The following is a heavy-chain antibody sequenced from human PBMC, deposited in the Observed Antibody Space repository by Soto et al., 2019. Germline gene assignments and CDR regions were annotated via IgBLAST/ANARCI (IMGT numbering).Heavy chain of an antibody. V-gene: IGHV3-21*02. CDR3: ARDWRFRGY. CDR1: GFTFSSYT. Sequence: EVQLVESGGGLVKPGGSLRLSCAASGFTFSSYTMNWVRQAPGKGLEWVSSITSSGSYIYYADSVKGRFTISRDNAKNSLFLQMNSLTAEEMVVYYCARDWRFRGYWGQGTLVTVSS. CDR2: ITSSGSYI. D-gene: IGHD1-1*01. J-gene: IGHJ4*02.